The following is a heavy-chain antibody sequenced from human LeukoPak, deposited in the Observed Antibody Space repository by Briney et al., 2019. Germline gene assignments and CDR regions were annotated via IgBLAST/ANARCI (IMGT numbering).Heavy chain of an antibody. D-gene: IGHD3-3*01. J-gene: IGHJ5*02. CDR2: IYTSGST. Sequence: SETLTLTCTVSGGTISSYYWSWIRQPPGKGLEWIGRIYTSGSTNYNPSLKSRVTMSVDTSKNQFSLKLSSVTAADTAVYYCARDIFWSGSSNWFDPWGQGTLVTVSS. CDR3: ARDIFWSGSSNWFDP. CDR1: GGTISSYY. V-gene: IGHV4-4*07.